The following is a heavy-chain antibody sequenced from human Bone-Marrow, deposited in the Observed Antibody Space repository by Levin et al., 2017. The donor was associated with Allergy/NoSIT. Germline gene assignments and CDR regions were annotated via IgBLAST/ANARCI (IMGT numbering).Heavy chain of an antibody. J-gene: IGHJ4*02. CDR1: GYPFNVYF. CDR3: ARDPYQLLSPYFDS. V-gene: IGHV1-2*02. Sequence: GESLKISCKASGYPFNVYFIHWLRQAPGQRPEWMGWINPLNGGAHYAEKFQGRVTLTRDTSISTLYMELGSLTSDDTAVYFCARDPYQLLSPYFDSWGQGTQVTVSS. D-gene: IGHD2/OR15-2a*01. CDR2: INPLNGGA.